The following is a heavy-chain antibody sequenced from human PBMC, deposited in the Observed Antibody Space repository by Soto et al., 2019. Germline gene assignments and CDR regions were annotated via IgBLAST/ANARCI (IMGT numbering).Heavy chain of an antibody. J-gene: IGHJ4*02. CDR1: RGSVTGDEDY. D-gene: IGHD5-18*01. CDR3: ATESGSTYGYFDH. V-gene: IGHV4-30-4*01. Sequence: SETLSLTCTVSRGSVTGDEDYWTWIRQSPGKGLEWIGYISNSGSTGYNPSLKTRLSMSVDRSKNQFTLRLTSVTAADTAVYFCATESGSTYGYFDHWGQGTQVTVSS. CDR2: ISNSGST.